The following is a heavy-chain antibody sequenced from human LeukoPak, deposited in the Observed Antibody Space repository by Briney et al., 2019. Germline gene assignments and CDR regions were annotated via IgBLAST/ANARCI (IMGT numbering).Heavy chain of an antibody. Sequence: GGSLRLSCAASGFTFNSYNMNWVRQAPGKGLEWVSYISTSSSPIYYADSVKGRFTISRDNAKNSLYLQMNSLRAEDTAVYYCARGRWDLLLDYWGQGTLVTFSS. D-gene: IGHD1-26*01. J-gene: IGHJ4*02. CDR1: GFTFNSYN. CDR3: ARGRWDLLLDY. V-gene: IGHV3-48*01. CDR2: ISTSSSPI.